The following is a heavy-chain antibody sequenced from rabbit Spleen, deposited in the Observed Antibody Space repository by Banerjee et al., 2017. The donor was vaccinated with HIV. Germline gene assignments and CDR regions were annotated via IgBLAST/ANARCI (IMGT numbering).Heavy chain of an antibody. CDR3: ARDAASSFSSYGMDL. V-gene: IGHV1S45*01. CDR1: GFSFSNNDW. J-gene: IGHJ6*01. CDR2: IDGDSSGGT. D-gene: IGHD8-1*01. Sequence: QDQLEESGGDLVKPEGSLTLTCTASGFSFSNNDWICWVRQAPGKGLEWIACIDGDSSGGTYYASWAKGRFTISKTSSTTVTLQVTSLTVADTATYFCARDAASSFSSYGMDLWGPGTLVTVS.